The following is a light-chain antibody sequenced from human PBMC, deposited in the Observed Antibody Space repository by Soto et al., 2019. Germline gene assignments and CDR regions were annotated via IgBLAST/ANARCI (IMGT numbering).Light chain of an antibody. CDR2: EAS. Sequence: QSVLTQPASVSGSPGQSITIPCTGISSDVGSSDLVSWYQQHPGRAPKLMIYEASKRPSGVSNRFSGSKSSNTASLTISGLQAEDEADYYCCSYSGSSTWVFVGGTKVTVL. V-gene: IGLV2-23*01. CDR1: SSDVGSSDL. CDR3: CSYSGSSTWV. J-gene: IGLJ3*02.